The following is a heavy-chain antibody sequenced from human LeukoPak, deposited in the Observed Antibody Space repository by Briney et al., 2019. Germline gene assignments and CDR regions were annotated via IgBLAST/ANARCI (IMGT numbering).Heavy chain of an antibody. CDR2: IYHSGST. CDR1: GYSISIGYD. D-gene: IGHD3-9*01. V-gene: IGHV4-38-2*02. CDR3: ARARYYDIFVLYY. Sequence: SETLSLTCTVSGYSISIGYDWVWIPQPPGKGLDWIGSIYHSGSTYYHPSLKSRVSISVDTPKNQFSLKLSSVTAADTAVYYCARARYYDIFVLYYWGQGTLVTVCS. J-gene: IGHJ4*02.